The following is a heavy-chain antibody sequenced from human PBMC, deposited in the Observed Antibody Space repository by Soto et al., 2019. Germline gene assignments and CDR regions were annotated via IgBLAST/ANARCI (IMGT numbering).Heavy chain of an antibody. CDR3: ARNFIVVVTAILGWFDP. CDR2: INHSGST. CDR1: GGSFSGYY. Sequence: QVQLQQWGAGLLKPSETLSLTCAVYGGSFSGYYWSWIRQPPGKGLEWIGEINHSGSTNYNPSLKSRVTISVDTSKNQFSLKLSSVTAADTAVYYCARNFIVVVTAILGWFDPWGQGTLVTVSS. D-gene: IGHD2-21*02. V-gene: IGHV4-34*01. J-gene: IGHJ5*02.